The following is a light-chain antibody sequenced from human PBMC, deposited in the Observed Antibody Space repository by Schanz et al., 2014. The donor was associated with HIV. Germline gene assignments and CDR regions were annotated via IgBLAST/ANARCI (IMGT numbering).Light chain of an antibody. CDR1: QIISTS. Sequence: EAVLTQSPATLSVYPGERVTLSCRTTQIISTSLAWYQQRPGQPPRLLLYGASSRATGIPDRFSGSGSGTDFTLTISGLEPEDFAVYYCQQYGNSPYTFGQGTNLEIK. J-gene: IGKJ2*01. CDR2: GAS. V-gene: IGKV3-20*01. CDR3: QQYGNSPYT.